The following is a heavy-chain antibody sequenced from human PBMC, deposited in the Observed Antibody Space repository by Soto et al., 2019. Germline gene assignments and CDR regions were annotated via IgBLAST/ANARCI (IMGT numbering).Heavy chain of an antibody. V-gene: IGHV3-9*01. J-gene: IGHJ4*02. CDR3: TKEVVGAPI. D-gene: IGHD2-15*01. CDR1: GFTFDDYA. CDR2: ISWNSGSI. Sequence: ESGGGLVQPGRSLRLSCAASGFTFDDYAMHWVRQAPGKGLEWVSGISWNSGSIGYADSVKGRFTISRDDAKNSLYLQMNSLRAEDTALYYCTKEVVGAPIWGQGTLVTVSS.